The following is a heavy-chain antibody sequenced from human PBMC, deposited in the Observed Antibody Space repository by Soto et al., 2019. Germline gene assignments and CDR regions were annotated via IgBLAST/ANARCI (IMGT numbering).Heavy chain of an antibody. J-gene: IGHJ4*02. V-gene: IGHV5-51*01. CDR1: GYTFGNSW. CDR3: AKQYGSYFDY. D-gene: IGHD2-8*01. CDR2: IYPADSDT. Sequence: GESLKISCKGSGYTFGNSWIGWVRQMPGKGLEWMGSIYPADSDTRYSPSFQGQVTISADKSITTAYLQWSSLKASDTAMYYCAKQYGSYFDYWGQGTLVTVSS.